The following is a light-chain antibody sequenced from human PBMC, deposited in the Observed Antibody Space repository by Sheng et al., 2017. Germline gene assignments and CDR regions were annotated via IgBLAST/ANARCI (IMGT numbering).Light chain of an antibody. CDR3: QQYNSFPT. J-gene: IGKJ5*01. Sequence: DIQMTQSPSTLSASVGDRVTITCRASQSFSTWLAWYQQKPGKAPKLLIYQASGLESGVPSRFSGSGSGTEFTLTISSLQPDDFATYYCQQYNSFPTFGQGTRLEIK. CDR2: QAS. CDR1: QSFSTW. V-gene: IGKV1-5*03.